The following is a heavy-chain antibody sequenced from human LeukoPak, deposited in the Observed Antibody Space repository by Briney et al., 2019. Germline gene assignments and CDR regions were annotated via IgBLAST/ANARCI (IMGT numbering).Heavy chain of an antibody. J-gene: IGHJ4*02. CDR3: AKEGSPRVRGVMDY. D-gene: IGHD3-10*01. CDR2: ISGSGGST. V-gene: IGHV3-23*01. CDR1: GFAFNNYA. Sequence: GGSLRLSCAASGFAFNNYAMSWVRQAPGKGLEWVSGISGSGGSTYCADSVKGRFTISRDNSRNTLYLQMNGLRAEDTAVYCCAKEGSPRVRGVMDYWGQGTLVTVSS.